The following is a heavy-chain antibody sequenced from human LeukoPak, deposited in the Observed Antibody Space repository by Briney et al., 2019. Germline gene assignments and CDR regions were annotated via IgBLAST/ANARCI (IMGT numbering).Heavy chain of an antibody. V-gene: IGHV1-24*01. D-gene: IGHD5-18*01. J-gene: IGHJ4*02. CDR1: GHTLADLP. CDR2: YEPAEGET. Sequence: ASVNVSCKISGHTLADLPMNWVRQAPGKGLEWMGGYEPAEGETTYPHRFQGRVTMTEDTSKNIAYMELTSLRSEDTAVYYCATDLSGYSNGYALDSWGQGTLVTVSS. CDR3: ATDLSGYSNGYALDS.